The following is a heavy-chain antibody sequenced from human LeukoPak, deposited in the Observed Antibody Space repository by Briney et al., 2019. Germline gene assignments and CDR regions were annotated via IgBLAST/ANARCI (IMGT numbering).Heavy chain of an antibody. Sequence: QPGGSLRLSCAASGFTFSSYAMSWVRQAPGKGLEWVSSISSSSSYIYYADSVKGRFTISRDNSKNTLYLQMNSLRAEDTAVYYCAKGGPPSGSYRSQGDYYFDYWGQGTLVTVSS. CDR2: ISSSSSYI. CDR3: AKGGPPSGSYRSQGDYYFDY. J-gene: IGHJ4*02. CDR1: GFTFSSYA. V-gene: IGHV3-23*01. D-gene: IGHD1-26*01.